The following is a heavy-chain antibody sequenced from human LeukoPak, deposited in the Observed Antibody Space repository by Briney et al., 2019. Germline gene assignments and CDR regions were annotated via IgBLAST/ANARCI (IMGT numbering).Heavy chain of an antibody. D-gene: IGHD5-18*01. J-gene: IGHJ4*02. Sequence: PGRSLSLSCAASGFTFSSYGMHWVRQAPGKGLEWVGRIKSKADGGTIDYAAPVKDRFTISRDDSTNTLYLQMNSLKTEDAAVYYCTRYRYGTYYFDYWGQGTVVTVSS. CDR1: GFTFSSYG. CDR2: IKSKADGGTI. CDR3: TRYRYGTYYFDY. V-gene: IGHV3-15*01.